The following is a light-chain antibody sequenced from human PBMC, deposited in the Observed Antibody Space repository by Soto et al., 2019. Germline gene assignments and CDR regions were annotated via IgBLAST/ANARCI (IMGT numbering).Light chain of an antibody. CDR2: EVT. CDR3: SSYAGRHNPAYG. CDR1: SSDVGGYDF. Sequence: QSVLTQPPSASGSPGQSVTISCTGTSSDVGGYDFVSWYQQHPGKVPKLIIYEVTRRPSGVPDRFSGSKSGNTASLTVSGVQAYEEAYYYWSSYAGRHNPAYGFGTGTKPTVL. V-gene: IGLV2-8*01. J-gene: IGLJ1*01.